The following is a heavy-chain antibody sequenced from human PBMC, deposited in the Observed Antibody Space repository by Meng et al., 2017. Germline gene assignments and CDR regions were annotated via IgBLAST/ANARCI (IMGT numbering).Heavy chain of an antibody. V-gene: IGHV4-4*07. Sequence: LQSSCRSLFKPAVPFAPTSTRSGGSISRCYGSWVRQPAGKGLGWIGGIYSSGGTHYNPSLKSRVSVSVDKSKNQFSLKLSSVTAADTAVYYCAEDYGDYRDWYFDLWGRGSLVTVSS. J-gene: IGHJ2*01. CDR2: IYSSGGT. CDR1: GGSISRCY. CDR3: AEDYGDYRDWYFDL. D-gene: IGHD4-17*01.